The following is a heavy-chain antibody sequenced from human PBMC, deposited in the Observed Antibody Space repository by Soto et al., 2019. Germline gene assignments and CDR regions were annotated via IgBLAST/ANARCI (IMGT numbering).Heavy chain of an antibody. CDR2: IYYSGST. CDR3: ARSRYYDILTGPYYFDY. J-gene: IGHJ4*02. D-gene: IGHD3-9*01. Sequence: SETLSLTCTVSGGSISSYYWSWIRQPPGKGLEWIGYIYYSGSTNYNPSLKSRVTISVDTSKNQFSLKLSSVTAADTAVYYCARSRYYDILTGPYYFDYWGQGTLVTVSS. V-gene: IGHV4-59*01. CDR1: GGSISSYY.